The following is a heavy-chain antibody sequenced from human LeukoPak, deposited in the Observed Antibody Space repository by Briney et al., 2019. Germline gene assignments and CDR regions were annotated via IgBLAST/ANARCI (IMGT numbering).Heavy chain of an antibody. CDR1: GDSVSSNSAA. J-gene: IGHJ4*02. D-gene: IGHD3-22*01. CDR2: TYYRSKWYN. Sequence: SQTLSLTCAISGDSVSSNSAAWNWIRQSPSSGLEWLGRTYYRSKWYNDYAVSVKSRITINPDTSKNQFSLQLNSVTPEDTAVYYCVRCYYDSSDNPLFDYWGQGTLVTVSS. V-gene: IGHV6-1*01. CDR3: VRCYYDSSDNPLFDY.